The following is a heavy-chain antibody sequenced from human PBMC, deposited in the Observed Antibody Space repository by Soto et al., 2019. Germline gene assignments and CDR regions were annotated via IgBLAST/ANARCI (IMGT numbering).Heavy chain of an antibody. Sequence: PGESLKISCKGSGYSFTSYWISWVRQMPGKGLEWMGRIDPSDSYTNYSPSFQGHVTISADKSISTAYLQWSSLKASDTAMYYCARDWDPQKGGNVRYSSSSYYYYGMDVWGQGTTVTVSS. CDR1: GYSFTSYW. V-gene: IGHV5-10-1*01. D-gene: IGHD6-6*01. J-gene: IGHJ6*02. CDR3: ARDWDPQKGGNVRYSSSSYYYYGMDV. CDR2: IDPSDSYT.